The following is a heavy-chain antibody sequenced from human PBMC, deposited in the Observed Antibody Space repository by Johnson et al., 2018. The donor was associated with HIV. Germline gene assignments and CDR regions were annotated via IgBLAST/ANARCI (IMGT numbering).Heavy chain of an antibody. V-gene: IGHV3-30-3*01. Sequence: QVQLVESGGGVVQPGRSLGLSCSASGFTFSNYVMYWVRQAPGKGLQWLAVISNDGSNEYYAASVRGRFTLSRDNSKNALYLQLNSLRGEDTAIYYCARERTPMYDTSGDDAFDIWGQGTMVAVSP. CDR1: GFTFSNYV. D-gene: IGHD3-22*01. J-gene: IGHJ3*02. CDR3: ARERTPMYDTSGDDAFDI. CDR2: ISNDGSNE.